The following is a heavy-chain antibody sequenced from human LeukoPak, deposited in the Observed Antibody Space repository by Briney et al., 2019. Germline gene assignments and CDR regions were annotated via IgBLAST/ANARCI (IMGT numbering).Heavy chain of an antibody. J-gene: IGHJ4*02. CDR1: GFTFSSHA. V-gene: IGHV3-23*01. CDR2: ISSSGGST. Sequence: GGSLRLSCTASGFTFSSHAMSWVRQAPGKGLEWVSGISSSGGSTYYADSVKGRLTISRDNSQNTLYLQMNSLTDDDPAVYYCATGVEGCTGGSCYSWIYYWGQGTLVSVSS. D-gene: IGHD2-15*01. CDR3: ATGVEGCTGGSCYSWIYY.